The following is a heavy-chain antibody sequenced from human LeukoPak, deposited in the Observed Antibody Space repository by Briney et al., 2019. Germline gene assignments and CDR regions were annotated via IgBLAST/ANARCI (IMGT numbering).Heavy chain of an antibody. V-gene: IGHV3-23*01. Sequence: PGGSLRLSCAASGITFSGYAISWGRQAPGKGLEWVSSISGSGGSTYYADSVKGRFTISRDNSKNTLYLQMNSLRAEDTAVYYCAKVKTRDGYNYFDYWGQGTLVTVSS. CDR3: AKVKTRDGYNYFDY. CDR1: GITFSGYA. D-gene: IGHD5-24*01. CDR2: ISGSGGST. J-gene: IGHJ4*02.